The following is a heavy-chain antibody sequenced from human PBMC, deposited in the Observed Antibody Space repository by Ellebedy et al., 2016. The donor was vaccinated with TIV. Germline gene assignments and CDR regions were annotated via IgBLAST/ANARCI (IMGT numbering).Heavy chain of an antibody. CDR1: GYTFTSYD. CDR2: MNPNSGNT. CDR3: ARDDSIVGATCDY. V-gene: IGHV1-8*01. J-gene: IGHJ4*02. D-gene: IGHD1-26*01. Sequence: ASVKVSCXASGYTFTSYDINWVRQATGQGLEWMGWMNPNSGNTGYAQKFQGRVTMTRNTSISTAYMELRSLRSDDTAVYYCARDDSIVGATCDYWGQGTLVTVSS.